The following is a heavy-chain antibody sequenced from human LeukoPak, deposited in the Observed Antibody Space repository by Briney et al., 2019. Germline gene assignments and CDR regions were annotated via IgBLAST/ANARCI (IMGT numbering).Heavy chain of an antibody. CDR2: IRSKANSYAT. CDR3: AKSRVYSSGWPTHFDY. D-gene: IGHD6-19*01. J-gene: IGHJ4*02. CDR1: GFTFRSYE. V-gene: IGHV3-73*01. Sequence: RSGGSLRLSCAASGFTFRSYEMNWVRQAPGKGLEWVGRIRSKANSYATAYAASVKGRFTISRDNSKNTLYLQMNSLRAEDTAVYYCAKSRVYSSGWPTHFDYWGQGTLVTVSS.